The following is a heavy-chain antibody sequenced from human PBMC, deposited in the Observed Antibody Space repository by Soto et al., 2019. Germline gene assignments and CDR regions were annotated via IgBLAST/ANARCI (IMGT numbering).Heavy chain of an antibody. J-gene: IGHJ4*02. Sequence: PGWSLRLSCDVSGLTFSSFDMHLVRQTPGAGLEWVGSISSNGYRRFYGDAVKGRFAISRDNSKNRMFLQMNSLRVDDTAVYFCANLASDTYQLYYEFWGEGTQVTVSS. CDR2: ISSNGYRR. V-gene: IGHV3-30*13. D-gene: IGHD1-1*01. CDR1: GLTFSSFD. CDR3: ANLASDTYQLYYEF.